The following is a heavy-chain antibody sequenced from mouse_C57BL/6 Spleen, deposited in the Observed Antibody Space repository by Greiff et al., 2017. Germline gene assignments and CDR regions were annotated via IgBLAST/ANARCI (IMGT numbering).Heavy chain of an antibody. CDR1: GYSITSGYY. J-gene: IGHJ2*01. D-gene: IGHD2-5*01. CDR2: ISYDGSN. V-gene: IGHV3-6*01. Sequence: EVKLQESGPGLVKPSQSLSLTCSVTGYSITSGYYWNWIRQFPGNKLEWMGYISYDGSNNYNPSLKNRISITRDTSKNQFFLKLNSVTTEDTATYYCARDLGYSNYVPFDYWGQGTTLTVSS. CDR3: ARDLGYSNYVPFDY.